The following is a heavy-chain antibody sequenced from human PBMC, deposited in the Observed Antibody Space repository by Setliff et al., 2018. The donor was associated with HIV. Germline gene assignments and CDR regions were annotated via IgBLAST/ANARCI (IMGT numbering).Heavy chain of an antibody. CDR1: GFTFDDYA. D-gene: IGHD1-26*01. CDR2: IRGAAYGGTI. CDR3: TRWEGGYDYYYGMDV. J-gene: IGHJ6*02. Sequence: GGSLRLSCTASGFTFDDYAMTWVRQAPGKGLEWVGFIRGAAYGGTIEYAASVEGRFTISRDDSKSIAYLQMHSLKSEDTAVYYCTRWEGGYDYYYGMDVWGQGTTVTVS. V-gene: IGHV3-49*04.